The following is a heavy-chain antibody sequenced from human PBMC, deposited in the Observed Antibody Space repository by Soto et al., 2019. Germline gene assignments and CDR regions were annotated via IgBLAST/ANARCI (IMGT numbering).Heavy chain of an antibody. CDR3: ARDRGGAVPADNTQTDY. D-gene: IGHD2-2*01. Sequence: QVQLVQSGAEVKKPGSSVKVSCKASGGTFSSYTISWVRQAPGQGLEWMGRIIPILGIANYAQKFQGRVTITADKSTSTAYMELSSVRSEDTAVYYCARDRGGAVPADNTQTDYWGQGTLVTVSS. J-gene: IGHJ4*02. CDR2: IIPILGIA. CDR1: GGTFSSYT. V-gene: IGHV1-69*08.